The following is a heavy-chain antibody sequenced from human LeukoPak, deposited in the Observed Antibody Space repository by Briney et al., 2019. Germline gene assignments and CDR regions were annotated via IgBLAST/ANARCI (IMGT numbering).Heavy chain of an antibody. CDR3: AKAKYGGNSAGDF. Sequence: GGSLRLSCAASGFTFSSYSMNWVRQAPGKGLEWVTFIRYDGSNKYYADSVKGRFTISRDNSKNTLYLQMNSLRGDDTAVYYCAKAKYGGNSAGDFWGQGTLVTVSS. CDR1: GFTFSSYS. CDR2: IRYDGSNK. V-gene: IGHV3-30*02. D-gene: IGHD4-23*01. J-gene: IGHJ4*02.